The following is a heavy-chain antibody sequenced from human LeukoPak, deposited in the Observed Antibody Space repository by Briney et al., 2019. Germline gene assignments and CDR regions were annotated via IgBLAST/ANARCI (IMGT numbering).Heavy chain of an antibody. CDR3: ARDPTIFGVVAEYFQH. CDR2: ISAYNGNT. CDR1: GYTFTSYG. V-gene: IGHV1-18*01. Sequence: ASVKASCKASGYTFTSYGISWVRQAPGQGLEWMGWISAYNGNTNYAQKLQGRVTMTTDTSTSTAYMELRSLRSDDTAVYYCARDPTIFGVVAEYFQHWGQGTLVTVSS. J-gene: IGHJ1*01. D-gene: IGHD3-3*01.